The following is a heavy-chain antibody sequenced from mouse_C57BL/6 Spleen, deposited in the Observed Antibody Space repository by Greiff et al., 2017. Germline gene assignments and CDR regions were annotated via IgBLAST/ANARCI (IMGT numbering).Heavy chain of an antibody. J-gene: IGHJ2*01. D-gene: IGHD2-3*01. CDR3: ARLSDEYYQEGDFDY. CDR2: IYPRSGST. V-gene: IGHV1-81*01. CDR1: GYTFTSYG. Sequence: VQLQQPGAELVRPGASVKLSCKASGYTFTSYGISWVKQRTGQGLEWIGEIYPRSGSTYYNEKFKGKATLTADKSSSTAYMDLRSLTSEDSAVYCFARLSDEYYQEGDFDYWGQGTTLTVSS.